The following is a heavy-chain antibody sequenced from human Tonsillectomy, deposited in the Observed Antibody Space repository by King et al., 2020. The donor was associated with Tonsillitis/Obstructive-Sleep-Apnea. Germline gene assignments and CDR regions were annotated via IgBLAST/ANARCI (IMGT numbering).Heavy chain of an antibody. D-gene: IGHD6-13*01. Sequence: LQLVQSGGGLIQPGGSLRLSCAASEFTVSSNYMSWDRQAPVKGLEWVSGLYSGGSTYYSDSVKGRFTISRDNSKNTLYLQMNSLRAEDTAVYYCARAGYSSSWSLFDYWGQGTLVTVSS. CDR2: LYSGGST. CDR1: EFTVSSNY. V-gene: IGHV3-53*01. CDR3: ARAGYSSSWSLFDY. J-gene: IGHJ4*02.